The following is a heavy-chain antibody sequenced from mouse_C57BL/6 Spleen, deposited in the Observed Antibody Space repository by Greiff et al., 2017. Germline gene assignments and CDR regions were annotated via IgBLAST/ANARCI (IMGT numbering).Heavy chain of an antibody. V-gene: IGHV1-72*01. D-gene: IGHD1-1*01. Sequence: QVQLQQPGAELVKPGASVQLSCKASGYTFPSYWMHWVKQRPGRGLEWIGRIDPNSGGTKYNEKFKSKATLTVDKPASTAYMQLSSLTSEDSAVYYCARRTTVVAHWYFDVWGTGTTVTVSS. CDR2: IDPNSGGT. CDR1: GYTFPSYW. CDR3: ARRTTVVAHWYFDV. J-gene: IGHJ1*03.